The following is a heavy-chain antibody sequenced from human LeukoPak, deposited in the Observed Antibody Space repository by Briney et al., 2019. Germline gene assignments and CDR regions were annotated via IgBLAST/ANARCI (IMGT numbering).Heavy chain of an antibody. CDR1: GGSINNYY. V-gene: IGHV4-59*01. Sequence: SETLSLTCTVSGGSINNYYWSWIRQRPGKGLEWIGFIYYSGSTNYNPSLKSRVTISLDTSKNQFSLNLSSVTAADTAVYYCAARGDGYNNWYFDLWGRGTLVTVSS. D-gene: IGHD5-24*01. J-gene: IGHJ2*01. CDR2: IYYSGST. CDR3: AARGDGYNNWYFDL.